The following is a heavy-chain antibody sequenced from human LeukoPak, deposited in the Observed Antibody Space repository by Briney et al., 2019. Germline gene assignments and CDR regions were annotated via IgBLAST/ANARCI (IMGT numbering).Heavy chain of an antibody. J-gene: IGHJ4*02. D-gene: IGHD4-23*01. V-gene: IGHV1-8*02. CDR3: ARGSQRGGNSD. CDR2: MRLNSDNT. CDR1: GYTFSNYD. Sequence: AASVKVSCKASGYTFSNYDINWVRQATGQGLEWMGWMRLNSDNTGYAQKFQGRLTMTTNTSINTAYMELNSLTSEDTAVYYCARGSQRGGNSDWGQGTLVTVSS.